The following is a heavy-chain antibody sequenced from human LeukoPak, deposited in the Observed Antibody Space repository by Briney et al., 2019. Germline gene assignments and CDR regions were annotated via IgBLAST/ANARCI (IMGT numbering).Heavy chain of an antibody. D-gene: IGHD2-2*01. CDR3: ARDSQVVESDYYYYMDV. CDR2: IYYSGST. J-gene: IGHJ6*03. Sequence: SETLSLTCTVSGGSISRGDYYWSWIRQPPGKGLEWIGYIYYSGSTYYNPSLKSRVTISVDTYKNQFSLKLSSVTAADTAVYYCARDSQVVESDYYYYMDVWGKGTTVTVSS. V-gene: IGHV4-30-4*08. CDR1: GGSISRGDYY.